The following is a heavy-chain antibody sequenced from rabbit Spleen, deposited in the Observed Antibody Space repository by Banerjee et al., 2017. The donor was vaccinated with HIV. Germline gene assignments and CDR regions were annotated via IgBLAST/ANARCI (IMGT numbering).Heavy chain of an antibody. CDR1: GVSFSGNSY. V-gene: IGHV1S40*01. D-gene: IGHD1-1*01. Sequence: QSLEESGGDLVKPGASLTLTCIASGVSFSGNSYMCWVRQAPGKGLEWIACINVATGKPVYATWAKGRFTISRTSSTTVTLRMTSLTAADTATYFCARDLVGVIGWNFYLWGPGTLVTVS. CDR2: INVATGKP. J-gene: IGHJ4*01. CDR3: ARDLVGVIGWNFYL.